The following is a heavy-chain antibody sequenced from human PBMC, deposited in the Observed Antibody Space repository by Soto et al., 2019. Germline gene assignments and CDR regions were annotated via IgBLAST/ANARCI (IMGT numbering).Heavy chain of an antibody. V-gene: IGHV4-59*01. J-gene: IGHJ6*02. Sequence: ETLSLTCTVSGVSISSYYWSWIRQPPGNGLEWIGYIYYSGSTNYNPSLKSRVTISVDTSKNQFSLKLSSVTAADTAVYYCARDHLASRVPSLWFGDPTYYYYGMDVWGQGTTVTVSS. CDR1: GVSISSYY. CDR3: ARDHLASRVPSLWFGDPTYYYYGMDV. D-gene: IGHD3-10*01. CDR2: IYYSGST.